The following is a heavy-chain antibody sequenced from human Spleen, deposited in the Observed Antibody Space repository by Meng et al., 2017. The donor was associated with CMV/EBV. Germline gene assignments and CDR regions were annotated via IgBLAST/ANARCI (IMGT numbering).Heavy chain of an antibody. Sequence: SCAASGFTFSSYAMHWVRQAPGKGLEWVAVISYDGSNKYYADSVKGRFTISRDNSKNTLYLQMNSLRAEDTAVYYCARDQDQWLGPTLWGQGTLVTVSS. CDR2: ISYDGSNK. CDR3: ARDQDQWLGPTL. D-gene: IGHD6-19*01. CDR1: GFTFSSYA. J-gene: IGHJ4*02. V-gene: IGHV3-30*04.